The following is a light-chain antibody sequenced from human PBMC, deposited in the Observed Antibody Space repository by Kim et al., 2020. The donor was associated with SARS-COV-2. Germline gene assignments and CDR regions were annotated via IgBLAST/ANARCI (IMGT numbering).Light chain of an antibody. V-gene: IGKV3-15*01. Sequence: VSPGERAPLSCRASQSVGTNLAWYRQNPGQAPRLLIYGASTRATGVPARVSGSGSGTQFSLTISSLQSEDFAVYYCQQYNNWPPWTFGQGTKLEI. CDR2: GAS. J-gene: IGKJ1*01. CDR3: QQYNNWPPWT. CDR1: QSVGTN.